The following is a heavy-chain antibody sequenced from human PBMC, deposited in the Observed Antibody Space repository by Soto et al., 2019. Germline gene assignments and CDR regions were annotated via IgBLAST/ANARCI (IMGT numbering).Heavy chain of an antibody. Sequence: LTGTVPPNCITSGSYTDACTSQHPGKGLEWSGYSYYSWSTYYNPALKRRVTIAVDTSKNQFSLKLSSVTAADTAVYFCARDGRSGYELPDYWGQG. CDR1: PNCITSGSYT. CDR3: ARDGRSGYELPDY. D-gene: IGHD3-22*01. CDR2: SYYSWST. V-gene: IGHV4-31*02. J-gene: IGHJ4*02.